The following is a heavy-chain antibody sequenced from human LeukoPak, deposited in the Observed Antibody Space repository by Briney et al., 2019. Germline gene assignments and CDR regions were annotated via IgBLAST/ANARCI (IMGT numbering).Heavy chain of an antibody. J-gene: IGHJ4*02. V-gene: IGHV3-21*01. D-gene: IGHD3-16*01. Sequence: KPGGSLRLSCAASGFTFSSYAMNWVRQAPGKGLEWVSSISSSSSYIYYADSVKGRFTISRDNAKNSLYLQMNSLRAEDTAVYYCAKKSLGTFDYWGRGTLVTVSS. CDR1: GFTFSSYA. CDR2: ISSSSSYI. CDR3: AKKSLGTFDY.